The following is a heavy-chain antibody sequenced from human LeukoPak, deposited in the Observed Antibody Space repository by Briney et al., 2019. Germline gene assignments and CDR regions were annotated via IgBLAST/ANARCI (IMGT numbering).Heavy chain of an antibody. CDR1: GASISPHY. Sequence: SETLSLTCTVSGASISPHYWTWIRQAPGRGLEWIGYVYYNGLTSYNASLRSRLILSVDTARNQVSLKLTSVTAADTAVYYCARARAAAGNFDYWGQGTLVTVSS. CDR2: VYYNGLT. V-gene: IGHV4-59*11. CDR3: ARARAAAGNFDY. J-gene: IGHJ4*02. D-gene: IGHD6-13*01.